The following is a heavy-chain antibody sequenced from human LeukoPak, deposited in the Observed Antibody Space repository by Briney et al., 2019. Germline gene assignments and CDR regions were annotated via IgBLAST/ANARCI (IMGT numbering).Heavy chain of an antibody. CDR3: VGGRARIRY. D-gene: IGHD3-16*01. CDR1: GFTFSNAW. Sequence: GGSLRLSCVVSGFTFSNAWMSWIRQAPGKGLEWVGRIKTKTDGDRTDYAAPVEGRFTISRDDSKNTLSLQMNSLKTEDTAVYYCVGGRARIRYWGQGTLVTVSS. J-gene: IGHJ4*02. V-gene: IGHV3-15*01. CDR2: IKTKTDGDRT.